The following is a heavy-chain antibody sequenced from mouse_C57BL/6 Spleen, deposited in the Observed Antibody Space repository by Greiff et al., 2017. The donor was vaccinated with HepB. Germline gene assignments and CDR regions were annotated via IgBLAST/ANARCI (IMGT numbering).Heavy chain of an antibody. CDR1: GYTFTDYY. D-gene: IGHD1-2*01. J-gene: IGHJ2*01. V-gene: IGHV1-76*01. CDR2: IYPGSGNT. Sequence: QVQLQQSGAELVRPGASVKLSCKASGYTFTDYYINWVKQRPGQGLEWIARIYPGSGNTYYNEKFKGKATLTAEKSSSTAYMQLSSLTSEDSAVYFCARSNLLRPFDYWGQGTTLTVSS. CDR3: ARSNLLRPFDY.